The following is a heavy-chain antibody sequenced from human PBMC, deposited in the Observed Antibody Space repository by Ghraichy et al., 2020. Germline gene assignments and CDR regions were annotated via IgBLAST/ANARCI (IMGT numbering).Heavy chain of an antibody. V-gene: IGHV3-30*19. D-gene: IGHD3/OR15-3a*01. CDR2: LSYDGNDK. Sequence: GGSLRLSCAASGFTFSAFGIHWVRQAPGKGLEWVAFLSYDGNDKYYIDSVKGRFTVSRDNSNNIFFLQMISLRAEDTAVYYCGRHLYQRNDFRLGYWGQGTLGTVCS. J-gene: IGHJ4*02. CDR3: GRHLYQRNDFRLGY. CDR1: GFTFSAFG.